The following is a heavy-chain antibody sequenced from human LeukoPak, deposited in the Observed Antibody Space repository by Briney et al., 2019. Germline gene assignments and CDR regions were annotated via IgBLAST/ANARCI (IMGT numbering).Heavy chain of an antibody. CDR3: ARLSATRYYYDSSGYYYPNYRWFDP. J-gene: IGHJ5*02. CDR2: IYYSGST. CDR1: GGSISSYY. V-gene: IGHV4-59*01. D-gene: IGHD3-22*01. Sequence: SETLSLTCTVSGGSISSYYWSWIRQPPGKGLEWIGYIYYSGSTNYNPSLKSRVTISVDTSKNQFSLKLSSVTAADTAVYYCARLSATRYYYDSSGYYYPNYRWFDPWGQGTLVTVSS.